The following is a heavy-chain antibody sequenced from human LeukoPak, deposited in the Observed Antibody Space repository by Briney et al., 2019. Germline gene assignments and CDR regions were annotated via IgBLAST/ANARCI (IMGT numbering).Heavy chain of an antibody. CDR2: ISINSGGT. CDR3: ARADPIDY. CDR1: GDTVTGSF. V-gene: IGHV1-2*02. Sequence: ASVKVSCKASGDTVTGSFIHWVRQAPGQGLEWMGWISINSGGTKYARNFQGRVTMTRDTSITTAYMELSRLTSDDTAVYYCARADPIDYWGPGTLVTVSS. J-gene: IGHJ4*02.